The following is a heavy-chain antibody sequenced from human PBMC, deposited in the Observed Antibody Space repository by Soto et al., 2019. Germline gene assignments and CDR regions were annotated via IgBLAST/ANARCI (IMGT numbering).Heavy chain of an antibody. D-gene: IGHD1-1*01. Sequence: QVHLVQSGAEVKKPGASVKVSCKGSGYTFTTYGITWVRQAPGQGLEWMGWISAHNGNTNYAQKLQGRVTVTRDTSTSTASMELTSLRAEDTAVYYCARGRYGDYWGQGALVTVSS. J-gene: IGHJ4*02. CDR3: ARGRYGDY. CDR2: ISAHNGNT. V-gene: IGHV1-18*01. CDR1: GYTFTTYG.